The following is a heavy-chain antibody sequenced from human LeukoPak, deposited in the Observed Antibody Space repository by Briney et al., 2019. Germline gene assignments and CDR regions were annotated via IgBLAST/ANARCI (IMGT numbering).Heavy chain of an antibody. V-gene: IGHV1-46*01. CDR3: ARAYYDSSGYNY. CDR1: GFTFSSYG. D-gene: IGHD3-22*01. CDR2: INPSGGST. J-gene: IGHJ4*02. Sequence: PGGSLRLSCAASGFTFSSYGMHWVRQAPGQGLEWMGIINPSGGSTSYAQKFQGRVTMTRDTSTSTVYMELSSLRSEDTAVYYCARAYYDSSGYNYWGQGTLVTVSS.